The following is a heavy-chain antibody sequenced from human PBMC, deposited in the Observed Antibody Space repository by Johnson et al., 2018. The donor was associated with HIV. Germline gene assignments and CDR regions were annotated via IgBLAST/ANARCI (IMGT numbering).Heavy chain of an antibody. V-gene: IGHV3-20*04. D-gene: IGHD2-21*01. CDR1: GSTFDDYG. J-gene: IGHJ3*02. CDR2: IYSGGRT. CDR3: ARETRGGCGAFES. Sequence: VQLVESGGGVVRPGGSLRLSCAASGSTFDDYGMSWVRQAPGKGLEWVSVIYSGGRTYYADYVRGRFTISRDNAKKSLYLQMNSLRVDDMAVYYCARETRGGCGAFESWGQGTMVTVSS.